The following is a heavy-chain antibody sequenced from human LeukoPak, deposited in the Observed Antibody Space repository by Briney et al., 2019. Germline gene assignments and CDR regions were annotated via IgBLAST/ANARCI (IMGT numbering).Heavy chain of an antibody. Sequence: GGSLRLSCAASGFTFSSYAMSWVRQAPGKGLEWVSAISGSGGSTYYADSVKGRFTISRDNSKHTLYLQMNSLRAEDTAVYYCAKVAKKIIAAAADYWGQGTLVTVSS. V-gene: IGHV3-23*01. D-gene: IGHD6-13*01. J-gene: IGHJ4*02. CDR3: AKVAKKIIAAAADY. CDR1: GFTFSSYA. CDR2: ISGSGGST.